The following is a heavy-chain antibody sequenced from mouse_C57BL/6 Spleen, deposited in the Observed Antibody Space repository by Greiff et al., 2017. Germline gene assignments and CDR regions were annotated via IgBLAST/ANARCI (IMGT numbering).Heavy chain of an antibody. CDR2: INYDGSST. D-gene: IGHD1-1*01. CDR1: GFTFSDYY. J-gene: IGHJ2*01. Sequence: EVHLVESEGGLVQPGSSMKLSCTASGFTFSDYYMAWVRQVPEKGLEWVANINYDGSSTYYLDSLKSRFIISRDNAKNILYLQMSSLKSEDTATYYCAREGNYYGSSYDYWGQGTTLTVSS. CDR3: AREGNYYGSSYDY. V-gene: IGHV5-16*01.